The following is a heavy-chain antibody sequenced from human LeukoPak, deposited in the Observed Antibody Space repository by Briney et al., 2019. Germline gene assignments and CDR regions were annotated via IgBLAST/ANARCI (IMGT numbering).Heavy chain of an antibody. D-gene: IGHD3-22*01. CDR2: ISSSSSTI. CDR1: GFTFSSYS. J-gene: IGHJ4*02. Sequence: GGSLRLSCAASGFTFSSYSMNWVRQAPGKGLEWVSYISSSSSTIYYADSVKGRFTISRDNSKNTLYLQMNSLRAEDTAVYYCAKTDSSDYSYYFDYWGQGSLVTVSS. V-gene: IGHV3-48*01. CDR3: AKTDSSDYSYYFDY.